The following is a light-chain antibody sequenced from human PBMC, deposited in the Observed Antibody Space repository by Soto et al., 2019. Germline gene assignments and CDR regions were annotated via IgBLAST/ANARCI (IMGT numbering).Light chain of an antibody. J-gene: IGKJ3*01. Sequence: DIQMTQSPSSLSASAGDRFTITSRVSQSISSYLNWYQQTPGKAPKVLIYAASSLHSGVPSRFSGSGSGTDCTRTISSLQPEDVATDYCQQANSFTLTFGPGTKVDI. CDR1: QSISSY. CDR3: QQANSFTLT. V-gene: IGKV1-39*01. CDR2: AAS.